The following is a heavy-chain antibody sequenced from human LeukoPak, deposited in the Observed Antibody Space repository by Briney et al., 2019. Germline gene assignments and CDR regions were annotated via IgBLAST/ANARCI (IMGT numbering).Heavy chain of an antibody. CDR2: SSGDGGST. D-gene: IGHD1-1*01. V-gene: IGHV3-23*01. Sequence: GGSLRLSCAASGFTFSSYAMNWVRQAPGKGLEWVSASSGDGGSTYYADSVKGRFTISRDNSKNTLYLQMNSLRADDTAVYHCAKGTPSYPYHLDSWGQGTLAAVSS. CDR3: AKGTPSYPYHLDS. CDR1: GFTFSSYA. J-gene: IGHJ4*02.